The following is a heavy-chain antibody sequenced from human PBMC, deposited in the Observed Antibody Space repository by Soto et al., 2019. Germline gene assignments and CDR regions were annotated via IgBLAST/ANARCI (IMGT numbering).Heavy chain of an antibody. Sequence: ASVKVSCKASGGTFSSYAISWVRQAPGQGLEWMGGIIPIFGTAKYAQKFQGRVTITADESTSTANKELSSLKSEDMAVYYCARGEDTIFTMDVWGKGTTVTVSS. J-gene: IGHJ6*04. CDR2: IIPIFGTA. D-gene: IGHD3-3*01. CDR3: ARGEDTIFTMDV. CDR1: GGTFSSYA. V-gene: IGHV1-69*13.